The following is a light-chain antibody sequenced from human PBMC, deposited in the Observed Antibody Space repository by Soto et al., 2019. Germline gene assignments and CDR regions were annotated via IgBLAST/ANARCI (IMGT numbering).Light chain of an antibody. Sequence: QSALTQPASVSGSPGQSITISCTGTSSDVGSYNLVSWYQQHPGKAPKLMIFEVSRRPSGVSNRFSGSKSGNTASLTISGLKAEDEADYYCCSYAGSRTWVFGGGTKLTVL. V-gene: IGLV2-23*02. CDR2: EVS. CDR1: SSDVGSYNL. CDR3: CSYAGSRTWV. J-gene: IGLJ3*02.